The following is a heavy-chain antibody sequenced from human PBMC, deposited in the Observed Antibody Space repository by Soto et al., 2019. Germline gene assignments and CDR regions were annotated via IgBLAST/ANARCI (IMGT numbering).Heavy chain of an antibody. CDR3: ARSLLRHVKMYYYDSTGHDAFDI. CDR2: ISSSTSPTI. J-gene: IGHJ3*02. CDR1: GFTFSTYS. V-gene: IGHV3-48*02. Sequence: PGGSLRLPCEASGFTFSTYSMNWVRQAPGEGLEWVSYISSSTSPTIYYADSVKGPFTISRDNAKNSLYLQMNSLRDEDTAVYYCARSLLRHVKMYYYDSTGHDAFDIWGQGTMVTVSS. D-gene: IGHD3-22*01.